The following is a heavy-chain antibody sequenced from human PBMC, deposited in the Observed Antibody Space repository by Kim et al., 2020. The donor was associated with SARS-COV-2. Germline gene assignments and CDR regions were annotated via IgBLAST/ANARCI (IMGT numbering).Heavy chain of an antibody. V-gene: IGHV4-34*01. CDR1: GGSFSGYY. J-gene: IGHJ6*02. Sequence: SETLSLTCAVYGGSFSGYYWSWIRQPPGKGLEWIGEINHSGSTKYNPSLKSRVTISVDTSKNQFSLKLSSVTAADTAVYYCARDHVPAAIRYYYYYGMDVWGQGTTVTVSS. CDR2: INHSGST. D-gene: IGHD2-2*01. CDR3: ARDHVPAAIRYYYYYGMDV.